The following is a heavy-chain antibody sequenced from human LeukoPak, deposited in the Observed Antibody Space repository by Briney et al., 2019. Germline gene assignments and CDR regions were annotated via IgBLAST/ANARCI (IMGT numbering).Heavy chain of an antibody. D-gene: IGHD3-22*01. CDR3: AREGLTYYYDSSGYYPV. J-gene: IGHJ4*02. V-gene: IGHV1-69*06. CDR1: GDTFTNYY. Sequence: SVKVSCKASGDTFTNYYIHWVRQAPGQGLEWMGGIIPIFGTANYAQKFQGRVTITADKSTSTAYMELSSLRSEDTAVYYCAREGLTYYYDSSGYYPVWGQGTLVTVSS. CDR2: IIPIFGTA.